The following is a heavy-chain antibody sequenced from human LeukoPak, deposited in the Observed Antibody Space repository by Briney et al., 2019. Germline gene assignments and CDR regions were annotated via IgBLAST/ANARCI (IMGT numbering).Heavy chain of an antibody. CDR2: IYYSGST. CDR3: ARVPESYCSSTSCSYIFDY. Sequence: SQTLSLTCTVSGASIRSGDYYWSWIRQPPGKGLEWIGYIYYSGSTYYNPSLKSRVTISVDTSKNQFSLKLSSVTAADTAVYYCARVPESYCSSTSCSYIFDYWGQGTLVTVSS. D-gene: IGHD2-2*01. V-gene: IGHV4-30-4*01. J-gene: IGHJ4*02. CDR1: GASIRSGDYY.